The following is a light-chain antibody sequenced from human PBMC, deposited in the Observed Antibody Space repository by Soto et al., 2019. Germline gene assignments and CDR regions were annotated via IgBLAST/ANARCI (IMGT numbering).Light chain of an antibody. Sequence: EVVLTQSPGTLSLSPGERATLSCGASQSVGSSYLAWYQQKPGQAPRLLIYGASTRATGITDRFSGSGSGTEYTLTISRLEPEDFAVYYCQQYINSPLTFGQGTKVEI. V-gene: IGKV3-20*01. CDR2: GAS. CDR3: QQYINSPLT. CDR1: QSVGSSY. J-gene: IGKJ1*01.